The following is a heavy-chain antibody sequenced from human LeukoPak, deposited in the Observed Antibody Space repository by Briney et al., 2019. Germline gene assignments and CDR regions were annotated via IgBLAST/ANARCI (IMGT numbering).Heavy chain of an antibody. D-gene: IGHD2/OR15-2a*01. CDR3: VKNTYCDY. CDR2: INEDGREK. Sequence: GGALRLSCAASGFTFSSYWMSGVGQAPGKGGEGVAKINEDGREKNYVDSVKGPFTISRANAQNSLYLQMNNLRAEDTAVYYCVKNTYCDYWGQGILATVSS. CDR1: GFTFSSYW. V-gene: IGHV3-7*02. J-gene: IGHJ4*02.